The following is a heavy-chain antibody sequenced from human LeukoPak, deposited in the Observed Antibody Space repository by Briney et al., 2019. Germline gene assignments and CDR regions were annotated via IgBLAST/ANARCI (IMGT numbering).Heavy chain of an antibody. D-gene: IGHD4-23*01. CDR1: GGSISSYY. CDR3: ARDNRYGGNFGVVDY. V-gene: IGHV4-59*01. Sequence: SETLSLTCTVSGGSISSYYWSWIRQPPGKGLQWIGYIYYSGSTNYNPSLKSRVTISVDTSKNQFSLKLSSVTAADTAVYYCARDNRYGGNFGVVDYWGQGTLVTVSS. J-gene: IGHJ4*02. CDR2: IYYSGST.